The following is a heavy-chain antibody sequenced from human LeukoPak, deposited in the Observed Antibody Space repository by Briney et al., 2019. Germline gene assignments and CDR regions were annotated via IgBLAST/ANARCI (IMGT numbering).Heavy chain of an antibody. V-gene: IGHV3-23*01. J-gene: IGHJ4*02. D-gene: IGHD3-9*01. CDR3: AKSIGVRHFDWLSETNFDY. CDR2: LSRSGGST. CDR1: GFTCSSYS. Sequence: GGSLRLSCAASGFTCSSYSRNWVRQAPGKGLEWVSALSRSGGSTYYADSVKGRFTISRDNSKNTLYLQMNSLRAEDTAVYYCAKSIGVRHFDWLSETNFDYWGQGTLVTVSS.